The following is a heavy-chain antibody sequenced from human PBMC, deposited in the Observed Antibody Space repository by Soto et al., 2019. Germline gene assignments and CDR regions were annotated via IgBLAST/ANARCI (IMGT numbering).Heavy chain of an antibody. Sequence: EVQLVESGGGLVQPGGSLRLSCAASGFTFSIFSMSWVRQAPGKGLEWISYVNAAANDIYYTDSVRGRFTISRDNAKNSLYLQMTSLRDDDTAVYYCVRDRMWEQWLGPHDAFEIWGQGTMVTVS. CDR3: VRDRMWEQWLGPHDAFEI. V-gene: IGHV3-48*02. CDR2: VNAAANDI. J-gene: IGHJ3*02. CDR1: GFTFSIFS. D-gene: IGHD6-19*01.